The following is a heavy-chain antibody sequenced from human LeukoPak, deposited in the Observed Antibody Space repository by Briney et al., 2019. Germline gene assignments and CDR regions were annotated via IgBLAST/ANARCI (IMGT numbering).Heavy chain of an antibody. CDR1: GYSFSSYW. CDR3: ARGGQNYYYYYMDV. D-gene: IGHD3-16*01. CDR2: IYPGDSDT. V-gene: IGHV5-51*01. Sequence: GESLKISCKASGYSFSSYWIAWVRQMPGKGLEWMGLIYPGDSDTKYSPSFQGQVNISADRSNSTAYLHWSGLKASDTAIYYCARGGQNYYYYYMDVWGKGTTVTVSS. J-gene: IGHJ6*03.